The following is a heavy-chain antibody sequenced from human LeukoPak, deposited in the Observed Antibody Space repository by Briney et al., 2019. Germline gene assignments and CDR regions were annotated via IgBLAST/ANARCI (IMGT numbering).Heavy chain of an antibody. CDR2: TNPNSGNT. Sequence: EASVKVSCKASGYTFTSYDINWVRQATGQGLEWMGWTNPNSGNTGYAQKFQGRVTMTRNTSISTAYMELSSLRSEDTAVYYCARRGILTGYYIGYWGQGTLVTVSS. CDR3: ARRGILTGYYIGY. V-gene: IGHV1-8*01. J-gene: IGHJ4*02. D-gene: IGHD3-9*01. CDR1: GYTFTSYD.